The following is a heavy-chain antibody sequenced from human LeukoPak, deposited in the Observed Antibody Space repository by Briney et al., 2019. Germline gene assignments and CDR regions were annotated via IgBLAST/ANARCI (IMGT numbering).Heavy chain of an antibody. J-gene: IGHJ4*02. Sequence: ASVKVSCKASGYPFTAYFIHWVRRAPGQGLEWMGIINPSDRSTSYAQRFQGRVTMTRDTSTTTVYMELSSLRSEDTAVYYCTRAIFCSGGSCHWEFDYWGQGTLVTVPS. D-gene: IGHD2-15*01. CDR3: TRAIFCSGGSCHWEFDY. CDR2: INPSDRST. V-gene: IGHV1-46*01. CDR1: GYPFTAYF.